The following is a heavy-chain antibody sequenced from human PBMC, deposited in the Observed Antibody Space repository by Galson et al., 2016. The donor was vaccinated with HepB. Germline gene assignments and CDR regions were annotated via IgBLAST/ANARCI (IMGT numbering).Heavy chain of an antibody. CDR1: GGSISHYY. J-gene: IGHJ4*02. Sequence: TLSLTCSVSGGSISHYYWSWIRQPPGKGLEWIGYIYYSGSTTYNPSLKSRVSISVDTSTNQFSLRLNSVTAAATAVYYCARGLHCSRTTCYTAPFKYWGQGAPVTVSS. CDR3: ARGLHCSRTTCYTAPFKY. CDR2: IYYSGST. D-gene: IGHD2-2*02. V-gene: IGHV4-59*01.